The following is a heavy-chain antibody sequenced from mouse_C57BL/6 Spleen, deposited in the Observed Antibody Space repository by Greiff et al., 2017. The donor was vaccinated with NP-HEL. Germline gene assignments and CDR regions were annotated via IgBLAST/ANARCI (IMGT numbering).Heavy chain of an antibody. J-gene: IGHJ3*01. CDR3: ARNLITTVVAPFAY. CDR1: GYTFTDYY. D-gene: IGHD1-1*01. Sequence: VQVVESGAELVRPGASVKLSCKASGYTFTDYYINWVKQRPGQGLEWIARIYPGSGNTYYNEKFKGKATLTAEKSSSTAYMQISSLTSEDSAVYFCARNLITTVVAPFAYWGQGTLVTVSA. CDR2: IYPGSGNT. V-gene: IGHV1-76*01.